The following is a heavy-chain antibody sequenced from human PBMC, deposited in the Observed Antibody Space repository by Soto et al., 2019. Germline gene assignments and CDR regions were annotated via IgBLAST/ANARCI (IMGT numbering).Heavy chain of an antibody. CDR2: ISAYNGNT. CDR3: ARAAVPALVVVVAATEGFDP. V-gene: IGHV1-18*01. D-gene: IGHD2-15*01. J-gene: IGHJ5*02. CDR1: GYTFTSYG. Sequence: QVQLVQSGAEVKKPGASVKVSCKASGYTFTSYGISWVRQAPGQGLEWMGWISAYNGNTNYAQKLQGRVTMTTDTSTSTAYMELRSLRSGDTAVYYCARAAVPALVVVVAATEGFDPWGQGTLVTVSS.